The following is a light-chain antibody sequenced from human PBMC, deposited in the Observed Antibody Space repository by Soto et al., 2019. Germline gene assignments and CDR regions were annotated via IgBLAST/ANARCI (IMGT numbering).Light chain of an antibody. CDR2: GAS. J-gene: IGKJ1*01. CDR3: QQYNSYPWT. Sequence: EMVLTQSPATLSASPGERATLSCRVSQSVSNNLAWYQQKSGQAPMLLIYGASTRATGIPATFSGSGSGTEFTLTISSLQPDDFATYYCQQYNSYPWTFGQGTKVEIK. CDR1: QSVSNN. V-gene: IGKV3-15*01.